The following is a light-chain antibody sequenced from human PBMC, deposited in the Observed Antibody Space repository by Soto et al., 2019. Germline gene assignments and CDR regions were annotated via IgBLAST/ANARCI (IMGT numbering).Light chain of an antibody. CDR2: DVS. V-gene: IGLV2-11*01. J-gene: IGLJ2*01. CDR1: SSDVGGYNY. Sequence: QSALTQPRSVSGSPRQSVTISCTGTSSDVGGYNYVSWYQQHPGKAPKLMIYDVSKRPSGVPDRFSGSKSGNTASLTISGLQAEDEADYYCCSYAGSYTFVVFGGGTKVTVL. CDR3: CSYAGSYTFVV.